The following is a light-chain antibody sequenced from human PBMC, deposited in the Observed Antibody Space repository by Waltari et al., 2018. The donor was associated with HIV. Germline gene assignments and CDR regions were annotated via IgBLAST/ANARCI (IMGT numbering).Light chain of an antibody. V-gene: IGLV1-47*01. CDR1: SSKIGSNY. CDR3: AAWDDSHYV. CDR2: RNN. J-gene: IGLJ1*01. Sequence: QSVLTQPPSASGTPGQRVTISCSGSSSKIGSNYVYWYQQLPGTAPKLLIYRNNQRPSGVPDRFSGSKSGTSASVAISGLRSEDEADYYCAAWDDSHYVFGTGTKVTVL.